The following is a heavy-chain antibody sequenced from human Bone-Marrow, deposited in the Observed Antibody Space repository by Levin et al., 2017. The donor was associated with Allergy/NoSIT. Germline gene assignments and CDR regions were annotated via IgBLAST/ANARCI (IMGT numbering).Heavy chain of an antibody. V-gene: IGHV4-31*03. D-gene: IGHD3-22*01. CDR3: ARGEYYYDSSGYRTNFDY. CDR1: GGSISSGGYY. J-gene: IGHJ4*02. Sequence: PSETLSLTCTVSGGSISSGGYYWSWIRQHPGKGLEWIGYIYYSGSTYYNPSLKSRVTISVDTSKNQFSLKLSSVTAADTAVYYCARGEYYYDSSGYRTNFDYWGQGTLVTVSS. CDR2: IYYSGST.